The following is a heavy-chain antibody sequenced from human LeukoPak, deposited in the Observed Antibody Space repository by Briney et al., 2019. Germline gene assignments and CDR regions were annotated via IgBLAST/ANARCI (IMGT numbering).Heavy chain of an antibody. CDR1: GGSISSYY. CDR3: ARGRYASST. D-gene: IGHD6-6*01. J-gene: IGHJ5*02. Sequence: SETLSLTCTVSGGSISSYYWSWIRQPPGKGLEWIGYIYYSGSTNYNPSLKSRVTISVDTSKNQFSLKLSSVTAADTAVYYCARGRYASSTLGQGTLVTVSS. CDR2: IYYSGST. V-gene: IGHV4-59*01.